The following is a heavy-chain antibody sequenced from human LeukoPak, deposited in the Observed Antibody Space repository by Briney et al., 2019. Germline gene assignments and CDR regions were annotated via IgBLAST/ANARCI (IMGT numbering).Heavy chain of an antibody. CDR2: IYGGGST. V-gene: IGHV3-66*01. CDR3: ACAGGYSGY. CDR1: GFTVSNNH. J-gene: IGHJ4*02. Sequence: GGSLRLSCAVSGFTVSNNHITWVRQAPGKGLECVSVIYGGGSTYYADSVKGRFTISRDSSKNTVYLQMNSLRAEDTAVYYCACAGGYSGYGSQGTLVTVSS. D-gene: IGHD5-12*01.